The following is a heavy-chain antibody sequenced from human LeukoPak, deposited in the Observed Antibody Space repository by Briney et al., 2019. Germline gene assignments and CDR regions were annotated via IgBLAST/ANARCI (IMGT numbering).Heavy chain of an antibody. CDR1: GYNFISYY. J-gene: IGHJ6*02. D-gene: IGHD2-8*01. CDR2: INPSGGST. Sequence: RASVKVSCKASGYNFISYYMHWMRQAPGQGLAWMGIINPSGGSTSYAQKFQDRVTMTRDTSTSTVYMELSSLKSEDTAVYYCAREDVVLVDAVRYQYYGMDVWGQGTTVTVSS. V-gene: IGHV1-46*01. CDR3: AREDVVLVDAVRYQYYGMDV.